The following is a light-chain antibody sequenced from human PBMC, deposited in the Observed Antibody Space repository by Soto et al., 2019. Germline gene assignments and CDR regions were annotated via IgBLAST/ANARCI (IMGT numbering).Light chain of an antibody. CDR1: QGISW. CDR3: QQTNSFPIT. Sequence: IQMTQSPSSVSASLGYIFTISCQASQGISWLAWYQQKPGKALKLLIYAASSLQSGVPSRFSGSGSGTDFTLTISSLQPEDFATYYCQQTNSFPITFGQGTRLEIK. CDR2: AAS. J-gene: IGKJ5*01. V-gene: IGKV1-12*01.